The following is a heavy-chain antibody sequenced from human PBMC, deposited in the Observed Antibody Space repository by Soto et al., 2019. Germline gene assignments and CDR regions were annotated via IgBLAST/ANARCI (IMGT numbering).Heavy chain of an antibody. CDR3: ARESSDWYGFDY. D-gene: IGHD6-19*01. CDR2: IWYDGSKK. Sequence: ESGGGVVQPGRSLRLSCAASGFTFSSYGMHWVRQAPGKGLEWVAVIWYDGSKKYYADSVKGRFTISRDNSKNTLYLQMNSLRAEDTAVYYCARESSDWYGFDYWGQGTLVTVSS. J-gene: IGHJ4*02. V-gene: IGHV3-33*01. CDR1: GFTFSSYG.